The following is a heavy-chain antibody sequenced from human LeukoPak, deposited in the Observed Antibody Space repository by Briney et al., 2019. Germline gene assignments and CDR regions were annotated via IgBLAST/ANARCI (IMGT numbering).Heavy chain of an antibody. Sequence: PSETLSLTCTVSGGSISSGGYYWSWIRQHPGKGLEWIGYIYYSGSTYYNPSLKSRVTISVDTSKNQCSLKLSSVTAADTAVYYCARLTTGTTKRFDPWGQGTLVTVSS. J-gene: IGHJ5*02. D-gene: IGHD1-1*01. CDR3: ARLTTGTTKRFDP. V-gene: IGHV4-31*03. CDR1: GGSISSGGYY. CDR2: IYYSGST.